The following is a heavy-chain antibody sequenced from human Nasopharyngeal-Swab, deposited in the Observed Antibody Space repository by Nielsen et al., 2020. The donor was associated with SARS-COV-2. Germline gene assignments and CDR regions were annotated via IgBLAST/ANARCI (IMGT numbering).Heavy chain of an antibody. D-gene: IGHD3-10*01. Sequence: GGSLRFSCAASGFTFSSYEMNWVRQAPGKGLEWVSYISSSGSTIYYADSVKGRFTISRDNAKNSLYLQMNSLRAEDTAVYYCAREGGLLWFGESPEGGWFDPWGQGTLVTVSS. CDR1: GFTFSSYE. V-gene: IGHV3-48*03. J-gene: IGHJ5*02. CDR3: AREGGLLWFGESPEGGWFDP. CDR2: ISSSGSTI.